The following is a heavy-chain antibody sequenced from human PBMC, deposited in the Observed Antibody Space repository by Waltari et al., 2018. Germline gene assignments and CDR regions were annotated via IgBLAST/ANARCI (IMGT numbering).Heavy chain of an antibody. CDR1: GGSISSGSYY. Sequence: QVQLQESGPGLVKPSQTLSLTCTVSGGSISSGSYYWSWIRQPAGKGLEWIGRIYTSRSTNYNPSLKSRVTISVDTSKYQFSLKLSSVTAADTAVYYCARAPRRDIVVVVAARSAFDIWGQGTMVTVSS. V-gene: IGHV4-61*02. D-gene: IGHD2-15*01. J-gene: IGHJ3*02. CDR3: ARAPRRDIVVVVAARSAFDI. CDR2: IYTSRST.